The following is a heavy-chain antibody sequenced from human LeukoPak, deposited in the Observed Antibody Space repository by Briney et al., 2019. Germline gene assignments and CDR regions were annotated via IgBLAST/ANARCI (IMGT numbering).Heavy chain of an antibody. CDR2: ISWDGGST. D-gene: IGHD3-22*01. V-gene: IGHV3-43D*03. CDR1: GFTFDDYA. J-gene: IGHJ3*02. CDR3: AKAHSSGYLGNDAFDI. Sequence: GGSLRLSCAASGFTFDDYAMHWVRQAPGKGLEWVSLISWDGGSTYYADSVKGRFTISRDNSKNSLYLQMNSLRAEDTALYYCAKAHSSGYLGNDAFDIWGQGTMVTVSS.